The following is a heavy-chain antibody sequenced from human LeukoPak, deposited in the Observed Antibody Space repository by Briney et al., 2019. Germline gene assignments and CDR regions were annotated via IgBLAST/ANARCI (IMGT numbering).Heavy chain of an antibody. D-gene: IGHD6-19*01. Sequence: GGSLRLSCAASGFTFSSYAMSWVRQAPGKGLEWVSAISGSGGSTYYADSVKGRFTISRDNSKNTLYLQMNSLRAEDTAVYYCGFGQWLQEDFDYWGQGTLVTVSS. CDR1: GFTFSSYA. J-gene: IGHJ4*02. CDR3: GFGQWLQEDFDY. CDR2: ISGSGGST. V-gene: IGHV3-23*01.